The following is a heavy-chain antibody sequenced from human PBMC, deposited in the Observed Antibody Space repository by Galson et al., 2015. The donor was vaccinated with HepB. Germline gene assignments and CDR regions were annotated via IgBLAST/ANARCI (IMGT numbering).Heavy chain of an antibody. Sequence: SLRLSCAASGFTVSSNHMSWVRQAPGKGLEWVSVIYSGGSTYYADSVKGRFTISRDNSKNTLYLQMNSLRAEDTAVYYCARDRSSYDYYYYGMDVWGQGTTVTVSS. CDR3: ARDRSSYDYYYYGMDV. D-gene: IGHD2-2*01. CDR1: GFTVSSNH. CDR2: IYSGGST. V-gene: IGHV3-53*01. J-gene: IGHJ6*02.